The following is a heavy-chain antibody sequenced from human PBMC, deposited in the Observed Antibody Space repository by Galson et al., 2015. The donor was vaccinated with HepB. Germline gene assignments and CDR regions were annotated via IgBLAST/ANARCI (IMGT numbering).Heavy chain of an antibody. CDR1: GHNFTSYG. CDR3: ARTWRDGTTNKPNDY. CDR2: ISAYNGNT. D-gene: IGHD1-7*01. J-gene: IGHJ4*02. Sequence: QSGAEVKKPGESLRISCKGSGHNFTSYGISWVRQAPGQGLEWMGWISAYNGNTNYAQKLQGRVTMTTDTSTSTAYMELRSLRSDDTAVYYCARTWRDGTTNKPNDYWGQGTLVTVSS. V-gene: IGHV1-18*04.